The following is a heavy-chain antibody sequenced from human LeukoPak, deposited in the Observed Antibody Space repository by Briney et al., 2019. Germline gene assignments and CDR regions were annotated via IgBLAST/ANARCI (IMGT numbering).Heavy chain of an antibody. J-gene: IGHJ1*01. CDR2: MNPNVGGA. V-gene: IGHV1-2*02. CDR1: GHTFTGYY. D-gene: IGHD3-10*02. CDR3: ARGVFGESLES. Sequence: ASVKVSCKASGHTFTGYYVYWVRQAPGQGLEWRGWMNPNVGGANFPQKFRGRVTVTSDPAISAAYMELRRLRSDDTAVYYCARGVFGESLESWGQGTLVTVSS.